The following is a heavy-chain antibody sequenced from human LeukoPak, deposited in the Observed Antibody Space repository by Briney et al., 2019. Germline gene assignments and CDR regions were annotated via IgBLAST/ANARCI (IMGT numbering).Heavy chain of an antibody. V-gene: IGHV3-64*01. CDR2: ISSNGGST. D-gene: IGHD6-13*01. Sequence: PGGSLRLSCAASGFTFSSYGMHWVRQAPGKGLEYISAISSNGGSTFHANSVKGRFAISRDNSKNTLYLQMGSLRTDDMAVYYCASAGESSRYANYWGQGTLVTVSS. CDR1: GFTFSSYG. J-gene: IGHJ4*02. CDR3: ASAGESSRYANY.